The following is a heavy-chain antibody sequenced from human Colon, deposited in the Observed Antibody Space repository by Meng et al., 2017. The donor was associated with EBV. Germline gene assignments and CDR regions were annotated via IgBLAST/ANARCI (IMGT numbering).Heavy chain of an antibody. CDR2: IYHSGST. D-gene: IGHD2-21*02. V-gene: IGHV4-4*02. Sequence: QVQVQASGPGLVKPSGTLSLTGAVSGGSLSSRNWWSWVRQPPGKGLEWIGEIYHSGSTNYNPSLKSRVTISVDESKNQFSLRLSSVTAADTAVYYCARVGAYCGGDCYHPRWGQGTLVTVSS. CDR3: ARVGAYCGGDCYHPR. J-gene: IGHJ4*02. CDR1: GGSLSSRNW.